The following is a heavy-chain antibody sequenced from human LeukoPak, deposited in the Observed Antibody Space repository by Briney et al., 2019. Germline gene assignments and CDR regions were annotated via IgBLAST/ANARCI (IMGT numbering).Heavy chain of an antibody. CDR2: INTDGSST. CDR1: GFTFSSYW. CDR3: AGARIYSSSTSDY. J-gene: IGHJ4*02. Sequence: PGGSLRLSCAASGFTFSSYWMHWVRQAPGKGLVWVSRINTDGSSTSYADSVKGRFTISRDNAKNTLYLQMNSLRAEDTAVYYCAGARIYSSSTSDYWGQGTLVTVSS. V-gene: IGHV3-74*01. D-gene: IGHD6-6*01.